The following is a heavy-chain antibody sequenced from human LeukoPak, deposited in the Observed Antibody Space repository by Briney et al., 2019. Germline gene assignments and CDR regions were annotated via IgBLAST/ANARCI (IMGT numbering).Heavy chain of an antibody. CDR2: INTDGSST. D-gene: IGHD6-13*01. CDR1: GFTFSSYA. V-gene: IGHV3-74*01. J-gene: IGHJ4*02. CDR3: ARELIAAADTGDY. Sequence: GGSLRLSCAASGFTFSSYAMSWVRQAPGKGLVWVSRINTDGSSTSYADSVKGRFTISRDNAKNTLYLQMNSLRAEDTAVYYCARELIAAADTGDYWGQGTLVTVSS.